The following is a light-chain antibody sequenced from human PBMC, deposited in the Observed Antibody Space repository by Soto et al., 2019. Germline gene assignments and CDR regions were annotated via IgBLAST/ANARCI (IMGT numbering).Light chain of an antibody. CDR1: QSISSW. J-gene: IGKJ2*01. CDR2: QAT. Sequence: DIQMTQSPSTLSASVGDRVTITFRASQSISSWLAWYQQKPGKAPKFLIYQATNLESGVPSRFSGSGSATEFTLTISNLQPDDFATYYCQQYSSYSTFGQGTRLYIK. V-gene: IGKV1-5*03. CDR3: QQYSSYST.